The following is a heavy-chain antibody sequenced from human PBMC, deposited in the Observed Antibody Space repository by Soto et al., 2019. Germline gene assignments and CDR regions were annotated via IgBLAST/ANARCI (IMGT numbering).Heavy chain of an antibody. Sequence: SETLSLTCTVSGGSISSGSYYWSWIRQHPGKGLEWIGYIYYSGSTYYNPSLKSRVTISVDTSKNQFSLKLSSVTAADTAVYYCAREVTTGTGDWGQGTLVTVSS. D-gene: IGHD4-17*01. CDR2: IYYSGST. CDR3: AREVTTGTGD. J-gene: IGHJ4*02. CDR1: GGSISSGSYY. V-gene: IGHV4-31*03.